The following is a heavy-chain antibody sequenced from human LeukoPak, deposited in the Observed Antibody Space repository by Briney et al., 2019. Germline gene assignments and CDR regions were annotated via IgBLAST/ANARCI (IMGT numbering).Heavy chain of an antibody. V-gene: IGHV3-53*04. Sequence: GGSLRLSCAASGFSVSGYYMTWVRQAPGKGLEWVSLLNSGGSTDYADSVKGRFTISRHTSNNTLSLQMNNLRPDDTAVYHCAKGASWRGNWFDPWGQGTLVSVPS. CDR2: LNSGGST. CDR3: AKGASWRGNWFDP. D-gene: IGHD3-3*01. CDR1: GFSVSGYY. J-gene: IGHJ5*02.